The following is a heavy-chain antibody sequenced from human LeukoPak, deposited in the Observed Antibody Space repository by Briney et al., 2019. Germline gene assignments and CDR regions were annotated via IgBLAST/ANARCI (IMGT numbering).Heavy chain of an antibody. CDR1: GDSISSGYY. CDR3: ARDIVVVVAASYFDY. CDR2: IYHSGST. D-gene: IGHD2-15*01. Sequence: SETLSLTCAVSGDSISSGYYWGWIRQPPGKGLEWIGSIYHSGSTYYNPSLKSRVTISVDTSKNQFSLKLSSVTAADTAVYYCARDIVVVVAASYFDYWGQGTLVTVSS. V-gene: IGHV4-38-2*02. J-gene: IGHJ4*02.